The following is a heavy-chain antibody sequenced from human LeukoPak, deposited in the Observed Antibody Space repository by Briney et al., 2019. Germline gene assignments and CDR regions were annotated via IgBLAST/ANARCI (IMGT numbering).Heavy chain of an antibody. CDR2: VDPEDGET. CDR1: GYTFTDYY. J-gene: IGHJ4*02. CDR3: ATVTAMVPFDY. Sequence: ASVEVSCKVSGYTFTDYYMHWVQQAPGKGLEWMGLVDPEDGETIYAEKFQGRVTITADTSTDTAYMELSSLRSEDTAVYYCATVTAMVPFDYWGQGTLVTVSS. D-gene: IGHD5-18*01. V-gene: IGHV1-69-2*01.